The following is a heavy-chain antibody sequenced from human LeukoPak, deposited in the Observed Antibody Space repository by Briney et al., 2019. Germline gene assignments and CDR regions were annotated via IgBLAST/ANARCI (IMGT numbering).Heavy chain of an antibody. Sequence: SVKVSCKASGYTFTSYGISWVRQAPGQGLEWMGGIIPIFGTANYAQKFQGRVTITADKSTSTAYMELSSLRSEDTAAYYCARADIVVVPAARGNYYYYYMDVWGKGTTVTVSS. CDR1: GYTFTSYG. V-gene: IGHV1-69*06. D-gene: IGHD2-2*01. CDR3: ARADIVVVPAARGNYYYYYMDV. J-gene: IGHJ6*03. CDR2: IIPIFGTA.